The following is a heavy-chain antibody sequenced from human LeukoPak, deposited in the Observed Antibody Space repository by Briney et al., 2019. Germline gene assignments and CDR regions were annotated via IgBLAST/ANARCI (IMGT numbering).Heavy chain of an antibody. D-gene: IGHD1-26*01. CDR3: ARDPSGSYSRSEYYFDY. Sequence: GGSLRLSCAASGFTFSSYWMHWVRQAPGKGLVWVSRINSDGSSTSYADSVKGRFTISRDNAKNTLYLQMNSLRAEDTAVYYCARDPSGSYSRSEYYFDYWGQGTLVTVSS. J-gene: IGHJ4*02. CDR1: GFTFSSYW. CDR2: INSDGSST. V-gene: IGHV3-74*01.